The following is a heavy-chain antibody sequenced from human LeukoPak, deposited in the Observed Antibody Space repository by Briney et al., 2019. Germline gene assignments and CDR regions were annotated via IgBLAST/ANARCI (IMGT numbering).Heavy chain of an antibody. CDR1: GYTFTGYH. V-gene: IGHV1-2*02. CDR3: ARDIAARRSNWFDP. D-gene: IGHD6-6*01. Sequence: ASVKVSCKASGYTFTGYHMHWVRQAPGQGLEWMGWINPNSGGTNYAQKFQGRVTMTRDTSISTAYMELSRLRSDDTAVYYCARDIAARRSNWFDPWGQGTLVTVSS. J-gene: IGHJ5*02. CDR2: INPNSGGT.